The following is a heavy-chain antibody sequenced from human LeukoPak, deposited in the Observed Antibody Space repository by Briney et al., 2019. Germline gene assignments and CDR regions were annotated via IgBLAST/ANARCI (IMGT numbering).Heavy chain of an antibody. CDR2: IYHSGNT. CDR3: ARDHVNWNDGGLDY. D-gene: IGHD1-1*01. CDR1: GGSISSNNW. J-gene: IGHJ4*02. V-gene: IGHV4-4*02. Sequence: PSGTLSLTCAVSGGSISSNNWYNWVRQPPGKGLEWIGEIYHSGNTNYNPSLKSRVTISVDTSKNQFSLELSSVTAADTAVYYCARDHVNWNDGGLDYWGQGTLVTVSS.